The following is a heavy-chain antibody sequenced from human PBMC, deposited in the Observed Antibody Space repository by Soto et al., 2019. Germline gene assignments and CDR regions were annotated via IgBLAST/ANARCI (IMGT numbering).Heavy chain of an antibody. J-gene: IGHJ4*02. Sequence: SETLSLTCAVYGGSFSGYYWTWIRQPPGTGLEWIGEINHSGSTNYNPSLKSRVTISVDTSKNQFSLKLTPVTAADTAVYYCAKNWNWGSLVHWGQGTLVTVSS. D-gene: IGHD7-27*01. CDR1: GGSFSGYY. V-gene: IGHV4-34*01. CDR2: INHSGST. CDR3: AKNWNWGSLVH.